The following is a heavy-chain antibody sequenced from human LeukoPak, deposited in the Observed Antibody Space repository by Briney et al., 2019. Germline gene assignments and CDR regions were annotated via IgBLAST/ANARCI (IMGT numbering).Heavy chain of an antibody. CDR3: ARDRRGSGSSWYYYYYMDV. CDR1: GFTFSDYY. Sequence: PGGSLRLSCAASGFTFSDYYMSWIRQAPGKGLEWVSYISSSGSTIYYADSVKGRFTISRDNAKNSLYLQMNSLRAEDTAVYYCARDRRGSGSSWYYYYYMDVWGKGTTVTISS. V-gene: IGHV3-11*01. J-gene: IGHJ6*03. D-gene: IGHD3-10*01. CDR2: ISSSGSTI.